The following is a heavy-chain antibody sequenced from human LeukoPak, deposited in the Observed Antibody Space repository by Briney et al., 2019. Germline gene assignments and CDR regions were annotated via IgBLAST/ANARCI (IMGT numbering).Heavy chain of an antibody. D-gene: IGHD6-13*01. CDR2: IYYSGST. J-gene: IGHJ4*02. CDR1: SGSMSSSSYY. Sequence: SETLSLTCTVSSGSMSSSSYYWGWIRQPPGKGLEWIGYIYYSGSTNYNPSLKSRVTISVDTSKNQFSLKLSSVTAADTAVYYCARDSSSWLDYWGQGTLVTVSS. V-gene: IGHV4-61*01. CDR3: ARDSSSWLDY.